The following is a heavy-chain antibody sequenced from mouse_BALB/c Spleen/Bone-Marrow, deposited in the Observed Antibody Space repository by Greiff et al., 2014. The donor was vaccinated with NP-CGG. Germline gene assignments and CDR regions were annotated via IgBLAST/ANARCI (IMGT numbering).Heavy chain of an antibody. CDR2: IYPGDGDA. D-gene: IGHD3-1*01. CDR3: ERSGVPFYAMDY. V-gene: IGHV1-80*01. CDR1: GYAFSNCW. Sequence: QVQLQQSGAELVRPGSSVKISCKASGYAFSNCWMNWVKQRPGQGLEWIGQIYPGDGDANYNGKFKGKATLTADESSSTAYMQLRSITSEASEVYFCERSGVPFYAMDYWGQGTSVTVSS. J-gene: IGHJ4*01.